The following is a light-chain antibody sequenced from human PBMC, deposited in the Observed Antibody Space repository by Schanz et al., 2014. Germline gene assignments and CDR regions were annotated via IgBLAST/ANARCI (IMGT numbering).Light chain of an antibody. Sequence: QSALTQPASVSGSPGQSITISCTGTSSDVGGYNYVSWYQHHPGKAPKLMIFDVSNRPSGVSNRFSGSKSGNTASLTISGLQAEDEAEYYCSSNVGSNNFQFGGGTKLTVL. CDR2: DVS. J-gene: IGLJ3*02. CDR3: SSNVGSNNFQ. V-gene: IGLV2-14*03. CDR1: SSDVGGYNY.